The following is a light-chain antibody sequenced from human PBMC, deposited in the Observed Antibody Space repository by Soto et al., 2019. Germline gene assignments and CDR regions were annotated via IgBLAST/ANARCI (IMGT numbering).Light chain of an antibody. CDR2: TAS. V-gene: IGKV1-9*01. J-gene: IGKJ5*01. Sequence: DIQLTQSPSFLSASVGDRVTITCQASQGISSYLAWYQQKPGKAPNLLIHTASTLQSRVPSRFSGSGSGTEFTLTISSLQPEDFATYYCQQRNSYPITFGQGTRLEIK. CDR1: QGISSY. CDR3: QQRNSYPIT.